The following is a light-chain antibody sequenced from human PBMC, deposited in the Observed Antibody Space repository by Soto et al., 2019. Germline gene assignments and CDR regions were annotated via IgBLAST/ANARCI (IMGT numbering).Light chain of an antibody. V-gene: IGKV3-15*01. CDR3: QQYNNWPIT. CDR1: QSVSIH. CDR2: GAS. Sequence: ETVMTQSPVTLSVSLGERATLSCRASQSVSIHLAWYQQKPGQAPRLLIYGASTRATGLPARFSGSGSGTQFTLTISSLQSEDFAVYYCQQYNNWPITFGQGTRLEIK. J-gene: IGKJ5*01.